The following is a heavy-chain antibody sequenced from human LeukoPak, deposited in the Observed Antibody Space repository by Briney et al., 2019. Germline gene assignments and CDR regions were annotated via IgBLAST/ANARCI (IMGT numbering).Heavy chain of an antibody. CDR1: GGSISSSSYY. V-gene: IGHV4-39*01. J-gene: IGHJ4*02. D-gene: IGHD3-16*01. CDR3: ARQSGGGPYYFDY. CDR2: IYYSGST. Sequence: SETLSLTRTVSGGSISSSSYYCGWLRQPPGKGLEWIGTIYYSGSTYYNSSLKSRVTISVDTSKNQFSLKLSSVTAADTAVYYCARQSGGGPYYFDYWGQGTLVTVSS.